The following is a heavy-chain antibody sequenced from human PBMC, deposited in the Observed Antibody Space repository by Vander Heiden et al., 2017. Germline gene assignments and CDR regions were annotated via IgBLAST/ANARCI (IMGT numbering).Heavy chain of an antibody. V-gene: IGHV3-23*01. Sequence: EVQLLESGGGLVQPGGSLTRPSAASGLTFSRYAMSWVRQAPGKGLEWVSAISGSGGSTYYADSVKGRLTIPRDNSKNTLYLQMNGVRAEDTAVYYCAKDGDVDTVPSGYWGQGTLVTVSS. D-gene: IGHD5-18*01. CDR1: GLTFSRYA. CDR2: ISGSGGST. J-gene: IGHJ4*02. CDR3: AKDGDVDTVPSGY.